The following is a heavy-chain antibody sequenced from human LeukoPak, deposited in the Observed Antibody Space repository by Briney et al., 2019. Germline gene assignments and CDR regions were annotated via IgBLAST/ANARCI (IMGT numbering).Heavy chain of an antibody. CDR2: INPNSGGT. D-gene: IGHD6-13*01. J-gene: IGHJ4*02. Sequence: VASVKVSCKASGYTFTGYYMHWVRQAPGQGLEWMGWINPNSGGTNYAQKFQGRVTLTRDTSISTAYMELSRLTSDDTAVYYCARNLFLAATEREGDDYWGQGTLVTVSS. CDR1: GYTFTGYY. CDR3: ARNLFLAATEREGDDY. V-gene: IGHV1-2*02.